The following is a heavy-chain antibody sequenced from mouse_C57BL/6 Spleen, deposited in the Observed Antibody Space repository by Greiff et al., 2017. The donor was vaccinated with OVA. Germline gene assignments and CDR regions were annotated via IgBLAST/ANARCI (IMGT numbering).Heavy chain of an antibody. D-gene: IGHD1-1*01. V-gene: IGHV1-64*01. Sequence: VQLQQPGAELVKPGASVKLSCKASGYTFTSYWMHWVKQRPGQGLEWIGMIHPNSGSTNYNEKFKSKATLTVDKSSSTAYMQLSSLTSEDSAVYYCARRWDDYYGSSYWCFDVWGTETTVTVSS. J-gene: IGHJ1*03. CDR3: ARRWDDYYGSSYWCFDV. CDR2: IHPNSGST. CDR1: GYTFTSYW.